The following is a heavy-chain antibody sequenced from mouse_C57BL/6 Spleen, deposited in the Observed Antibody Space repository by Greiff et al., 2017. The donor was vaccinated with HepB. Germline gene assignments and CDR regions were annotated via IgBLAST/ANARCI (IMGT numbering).Heavy chain of an antibody. V-gene: IGHV1-81*01. CDR2: IYPRSGNT. Sequence: VQLQESGAELARPGASVKLSCKASGYTFTSYGISWVKQRTGQGLEWIGEIYPRSGNTYYNEKFKGKATLTADKSSSTAYMELRSLTSEDSAVYFCAREDGSSYYYAMDYWGQGTSVTVSS. CDR3: AREDGSSYYYAMDY. CDR1: GYTFTSYG. J-gene: IGHJ4*01. D-gene: IGHD1-3*01.